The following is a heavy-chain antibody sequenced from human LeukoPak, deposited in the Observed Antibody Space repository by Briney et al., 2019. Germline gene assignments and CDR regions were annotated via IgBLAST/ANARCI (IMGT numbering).Heavy chain of an antibody. CDR1: GGSISSGGYY. Sequence: SETLSLTCTVSGGSISSGGYYWSWIRQHPGRGLEWIGYIYYSGSTYYNPSLKSRVTISVDTSKNQFSLKLSSVTAADTAVYYCAREPRTPATIDYWGQGTLVTVSS. CDR2: IYYSGST. D-gene: IGHD4-23*01. J-gene: IGHJ4*02. V-gene: IGHV4-31*03. CDR3: AREPRTPATIDY.